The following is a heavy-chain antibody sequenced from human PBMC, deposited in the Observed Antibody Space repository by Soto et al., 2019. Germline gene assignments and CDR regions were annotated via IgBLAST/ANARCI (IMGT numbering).Heavy chain of an antibody. J-gene: IGHJ4*02. CDR3: ARGPF. Sequence: GGSLRLSCAVSGFTFGNQWMSWVRQAPGKGLEWVANINQDGSAKSNVDSVEGRFTISRDNAKNSLYLQMNSLRVEDTAVYYCARGPFWGQGTLVTVSS. V-gene: IGHV3-7*01. CDR1: GFTFGNQW. D-gene: IGHD3-3*02. CDR2: INQDGSAK.